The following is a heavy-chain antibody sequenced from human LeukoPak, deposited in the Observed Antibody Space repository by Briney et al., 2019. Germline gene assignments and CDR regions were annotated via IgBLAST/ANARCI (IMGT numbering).Heavy chain of an antibody. CDR1: GDSVSSNSAA. CDR3: ARVGYCSSTSCADYYYYGMDV. V-gene: IGHV6-1*01. CDR2: TYYRSKWYN. Sequence: SQTLSLTCAISGDSVSSNSAAWNWIRQSPSRGLEWLGRTYYRSKWYNDYAVSVKSRITINPDTSKYQFSLQLNSVTPEDTAVYYCARVGYCSSTSCADYYYYGMDVWGQGTTVTVSS. J-gene: IGHJ6*02. D-gene: IGHD2-2*03.